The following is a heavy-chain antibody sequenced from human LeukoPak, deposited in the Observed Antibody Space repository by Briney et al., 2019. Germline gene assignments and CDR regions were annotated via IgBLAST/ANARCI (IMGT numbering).Heavy chain of an antibody. V-gene: IGHV3-23*01. CDR1: GFTFNNNA. Sequence: GGSLRPSCAASGFTFNNNAMGWVRRAPGKGPQWVSSICGSGCGGTTYYADSVKGRFTISRDKSENTLYLQMNSLRAEDTAVYYCARDICLGEYVYGFPDSWGQGTLVTVSS. J-gene: IGHJ5*02. CDR2: ICGSGCGGTT. D-gene: IGHD3-10*01. CDR3: ARDICLGEYVYGFPDS.